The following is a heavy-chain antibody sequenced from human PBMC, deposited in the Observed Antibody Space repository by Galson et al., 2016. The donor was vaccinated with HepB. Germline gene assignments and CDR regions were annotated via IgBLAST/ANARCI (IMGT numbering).Heavy chain of an antibody. D-gene: IGHD2-8*02. Sequence: SVKVSCKASGYTFTSYYMHWVRQAPGQGLKWMGIINPSGGSTSYGQKFQGRVTMTRDTSTSTVYMELSSLRSEDTAVYYCARDRWERYWPAYYYYYMDVWGKGTPVTVSS. CDR1: GYTFTSYY. CDR2: INPSGGST. V-gene: IGHV1-46*01. CDR3: ARDRWERYWPAYYYYYMDV. J-gene: IGHJ6*03.